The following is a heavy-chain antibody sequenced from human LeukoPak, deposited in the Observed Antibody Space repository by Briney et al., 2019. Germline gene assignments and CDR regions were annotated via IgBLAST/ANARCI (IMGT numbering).Heavy chain of an antibody. CDR3: ASRSGSMAGKVNSYYYYMDV. Sequence: GESLKISCKGSGYSFTSYWIGWVRQMPGKGLEWMGIIYPGDSDTRYSPSFQGQVTISADKSISTAYLQWSSLKASDTAMYYCASRSGSMAGKVNSYYYYMDVWGKGTTVTVSS. V-gene: IGHV5-51*03. D-gene: IGHD6-19*01. J-gene: IGHJ6*03. CDR2: IYPGDSDT. CDR1: GYSFTSYW.